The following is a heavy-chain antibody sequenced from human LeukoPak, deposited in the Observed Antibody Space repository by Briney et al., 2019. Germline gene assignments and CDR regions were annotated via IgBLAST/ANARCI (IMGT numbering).Heavy chain of an antibody. CDR1: GFTFSSYA. Sequence: GGSLRLSCAASGFTFSSYAMSWVLHAPGKGLEWISLINSGGGSTYYADSVKGRFAISRDTSENTLYLQMNSLRAEDTAVYYCAKGLEYSSSPINCWGQGTLVTVSS. D-gene: IGHD6-6*01. CDR2: INSGGGST. J-gene: IGHJ4*02. V-gene: IGHV3-23*01. CDR3: AKGLEYSSSPINC.